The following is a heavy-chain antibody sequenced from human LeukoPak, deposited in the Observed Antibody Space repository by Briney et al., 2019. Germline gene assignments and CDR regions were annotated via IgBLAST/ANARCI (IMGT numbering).Heavy chain of an antibody. CDR1: GFTFSSYW. Sequence: GGSLRLSCAASGFTFSSYWMHWVRQAPGKGLVWVSRINSDGSSTSYADSVKGRFTISRDNAKNTLYLQVNSLRAEDTAVYYCASTYYYGSGSYYIYYYGMDVWGKGTTVTVSS. D-gene: IGHD3-10*01. CDR2: INSDGSST. V-gene: IGHV3-74*01. J-gene: IGHJ6*04. CDR3: ASTYYYGSGSYYIYYYGMDV.